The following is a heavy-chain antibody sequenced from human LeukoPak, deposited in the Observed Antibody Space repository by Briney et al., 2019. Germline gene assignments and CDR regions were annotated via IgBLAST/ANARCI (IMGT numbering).Heavy chain of an antibody. D-gene: IGHD1-26*01. J-gene: IGHJ3*02. CDR2: ISAYNGNT. CDR3: ARDRRGGGSYYFAFDI. CDR1: GYTFTSYG. V-gene: IGHV1-18*01. Sequence: ASVKVSCKASGYTFTSYGMSWVRQAPGQGLEWMGWISAYNGNTNYAQKLQGRVTMTTDTSTSTAYMELRSLRSDDTAVYYCARDRRGGGSYYFAFDIWGQGTMVTVSS.